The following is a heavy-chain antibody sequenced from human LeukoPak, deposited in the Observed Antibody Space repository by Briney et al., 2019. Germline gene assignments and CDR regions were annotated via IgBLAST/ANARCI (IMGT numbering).Heavy chain of an antibody. D-gene: IGHD4-17*01. Sequence: GSLRLSCAASGFTFRNYYMSWVRQSPGKGLEWIGEIYYSGSTNFNPSLESRVTISLDKSKNQFSLKLSSVTAADMAVYYCARDPTHGDWFDSWGQGTLVTVSS. J-gene: IGHJ5*01. V-gene: IGHV4-4*02. CDR3: ARDPTHGDWFDS. CDR2: IYYSGST. CDR1: GFTFRNYYM.